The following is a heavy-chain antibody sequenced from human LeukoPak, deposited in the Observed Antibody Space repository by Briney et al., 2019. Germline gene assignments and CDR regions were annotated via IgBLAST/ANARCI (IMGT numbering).Heavy chain of an antibody. CDR3: ARVGDGLNDAFDI. Sequence: RASVKVSCKASGYTFTSYYMNWVRQAPGQGLEWMGRINPNSGGTNYAQKFQGRVTMTRDTSISTAYMELSRLRSDDTAVYYCARVGDGLNDAFDIWGQGTMVTVSS. CDR1: GYTFTSYY. J-gene: IGHJ3*02. D-gene: IGHD5-24*01. V-gene: IGHV1-2*06. CDR2: INPNSGGT.